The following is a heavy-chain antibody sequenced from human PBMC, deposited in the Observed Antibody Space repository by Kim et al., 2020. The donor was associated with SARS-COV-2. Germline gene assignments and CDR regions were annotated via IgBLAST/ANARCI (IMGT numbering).Heavy chain of an antibody. CDR1: GFTFSSYS. CDR3: ASEGPGIAVAGTGMDY. D-gene: IGHD6-19*01. CDR2: ISSSSSYI. Sequence: GGSLRLSCAASGFTFSSYSMNWVRQAPGKGLEWVSSISSSSSYIYYADSVKGRFTISRDNAKNSLYLQMNSLRAEDTAVFYCASEGPGIAVAGTGMDYWGQGTLVTVSS. V-gene: IGHV3-21*01. J-gene: IGHJ4*02.